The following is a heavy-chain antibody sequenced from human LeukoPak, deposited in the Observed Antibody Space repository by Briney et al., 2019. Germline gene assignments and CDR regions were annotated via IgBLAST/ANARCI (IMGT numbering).Heavy chain of an antibody. CDR3: AKVQYSSGWYGPYFDY. CDR2: ISGSGGST. J-gene: IGHJ4*02. CDR1: GFTFSSYA. D-gene: IGHD6-19*01. Sequence: GGSLRLSWAASGFTFSSYAMSWVRQAPAKGLEWVSAISGSGGSTYYADSVKGRFTISRDNSKNTLYLQMNSLRAEDTAVYYCAKVQYSSGWYGPYFDYWGQGTLVTVSS. V-gene: IGHV3-23*01.